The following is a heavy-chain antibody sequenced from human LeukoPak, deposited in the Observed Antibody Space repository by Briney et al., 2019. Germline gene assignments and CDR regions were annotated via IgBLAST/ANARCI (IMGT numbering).Heavy chain of an antibody. D-gene: IGHD3-10*01. CDR2: IHHSGST. CDR1: GGSISSGNYY. V-gene: IGHV4-31*03. CDR3: ASYGSGSYRFDP. Sequence: SETLSLTCTVSGGSISSGNYYWRWIRQHPGKGLEWIGYIHHSGSTYYNPSLKSRVIISVDTSKNQFSLKLNSVTAADTAVYYSASYGSGSYRFDPWGQGTLVTVSS. J-gene: IGHJ5*02.